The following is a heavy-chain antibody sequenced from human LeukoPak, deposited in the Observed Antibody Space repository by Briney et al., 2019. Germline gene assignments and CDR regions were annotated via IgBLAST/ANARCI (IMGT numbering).Heavy chain of an antibody. CDR2: INPNSGGT. D-gene: IGHD1-26*01. Sequence: ASVTVSCLACGCTFTCHYMHWLRQAPGQGLEGMGWINPNSGGTNYAHKLQGRVDMTKDTFIRTTYMQLGRVRSDDTGVYYCARDREVGWFDPWGQGTLVTVSS. CDR3: ARDREVGWFDP. CDR1: GCTFTCHY. V-gene: IGHV1-2*02. J-gene: IGHJ5*02.